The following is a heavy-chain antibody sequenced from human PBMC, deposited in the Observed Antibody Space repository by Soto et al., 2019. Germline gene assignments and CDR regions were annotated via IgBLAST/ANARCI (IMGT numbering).Heavy chain of an antibody. Sequence: SETLSLTCTVSGGSISSSTYYWGWIRQPPGKGLEWIGSIYYSGSTHYNPSLKSRVTMSVDTYRNQITLKLNSVTAADTAVYYCSRACGFEGDYSKWQYYYYYYGMDVWGQGTTVTVSS. CDR2: IYYSGST. J-gene: IGHJ6*02. CDR3: SRACGFEGDYSKWQYYYYYYGMDV. CDR1: GGSISSSTYY. V-gene: IGHV4-39*01. D-gene: IGHD4-17*01.